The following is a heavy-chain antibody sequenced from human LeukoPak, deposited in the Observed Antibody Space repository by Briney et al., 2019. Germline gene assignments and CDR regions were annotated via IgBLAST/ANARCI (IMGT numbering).Heavy chain of an antibody. CDR1: GFDVSANY. V-gene: IGHV3-53*01. Sequence: GGSLTLSCEGSGFDVSANYMNWVRQAPGKGLEWVSILYSGGTTYYADSVKGRFTVSRESSKNALLLHMTSLRAEDTAVYYCARVGDHYHWYLDLWGRGTLVTASS. J-gene: IGHJ2*01. CDR3: ARVGDHYHWYLDL. D-gene: IGHD3-10*01. CDR2: LYSGGTT.